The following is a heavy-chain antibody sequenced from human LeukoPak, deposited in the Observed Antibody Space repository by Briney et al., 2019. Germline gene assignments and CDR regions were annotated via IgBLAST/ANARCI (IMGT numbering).Heavy chain of an antibody. CDR1: GYTFTTYG. CDR2: IIPIFGTA. J-gene: IGHJ5*02. CDR3: AREWQQLPYNWFDP. V-gene: IGHV1-69*13. Sequence: SVKVSCTASGYTFTTYGISWVRQAPGQGLEWMGGIIPIFGTANYAQKFQGRVTITADESTSTAYMELSSLRSEDTAVYYCAREWQQLPYNWFDPWAREPWSPSPQ. D-gene: IGHD6-13*01.